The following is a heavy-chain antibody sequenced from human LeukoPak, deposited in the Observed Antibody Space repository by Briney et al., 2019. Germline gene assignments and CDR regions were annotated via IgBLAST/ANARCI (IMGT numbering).Heavy chain of an antibody. D-gene: IGHD4-11*01. CDR3: ARDVHYRTLGY. Sequence: GGSLRLSCAASGFTFSSYAVSWVRLAPGKGLEWVSVISGSGGSTYYADSVKGRFTISRDNSKNTLYLQMNSLRAEDTAVYYCARDVHYRTLGYWGQGTLVTVSS. CDR1: GFTFSSYA. CDR2: ISGSGGST. J-gene: IGHJ4*02. V-gene: IGHV3-23*01.